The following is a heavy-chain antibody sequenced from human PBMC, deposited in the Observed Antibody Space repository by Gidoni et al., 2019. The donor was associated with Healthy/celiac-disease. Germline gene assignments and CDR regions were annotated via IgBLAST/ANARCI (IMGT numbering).Heavy chain of an antibody. V-gene: IGHV4-34*01. D-gene: IGHD4-17*01. CDR3: ARGGGEYGATWGFDP. CDR2: INHSGST. CDR1: GGSFRGYS. J-gene: IGHJ5*02. Sequence: QVQLPPWGAGLLKPSETLSLTCAVYGGSFRGYSWSWNGQPPGKGLEWIGEINHSGSTNYNPSLKSRVTISVDTSKNQFSLRLRSVTAADAAVYYCARGGGEYGATWGFDPWGQGTLVTVSS.